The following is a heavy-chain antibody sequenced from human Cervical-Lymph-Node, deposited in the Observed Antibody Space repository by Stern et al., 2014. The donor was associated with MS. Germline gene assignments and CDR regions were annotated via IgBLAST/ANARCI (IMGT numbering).Heavy chain of an antibody. CDR2: IWYDGNKK. J-gene: IGHJ4*02. D-gene: IGHD1-7*01. CDR3: ARGNWNYEGMGY. Sequence: QVQLVQSGGGVVQPGRSLRLSCAASGFTFSNYGMHWVRQAPGKGLEWLAVIWYDGNKKYYGDSVKGRFTIPRDNSKNTLFLQMSRLTAEDTALYYCARGNWNYEGMGYWGQGTLVTVSS. CDR1: GFTFSNYG. V-gene: IGHV3-33*01.